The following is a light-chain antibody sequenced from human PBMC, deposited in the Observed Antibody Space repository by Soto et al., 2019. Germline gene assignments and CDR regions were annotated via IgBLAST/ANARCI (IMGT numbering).Light chain of an antibody. CDR1: SSNIGGHS. CDR3: ATRDDSLNGWV. J-gene: IGLJ3*02. V-gene: IGLV1-44*01. Sequence: QPVLTQPPSASGTPGQRVTISCSGSSSNIGGHSVNWYQQVPGTAPKLLVHTNNQRPSGVPDRFSGSKSGPSASLAISGLQSEDEADYYCATRDDSLNGWVFGGGTKVTVL. CDR2: TNN.